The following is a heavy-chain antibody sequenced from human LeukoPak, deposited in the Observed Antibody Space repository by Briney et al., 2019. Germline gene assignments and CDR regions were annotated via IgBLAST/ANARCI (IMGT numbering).Heavy chain of an antibody. CDR3: ARSGTITIGYYFAMDV. CDR1: GGSISSYY. J-gene: IGHJ6*02. D-gene: IGHD3-16*01. Sequence: PSETLSLTCTVSGGSISSYYWSWIRQPPGKGLEWIGYIYHSGSTNYNSSLKSRVTISVDTSRNQFSLKLSSVTAADTAVYHCARSGTITIGYYFAMDVWDQGTTVTVSS. V-gene: IGHV4-59*01. CDR2: IYHSGST.